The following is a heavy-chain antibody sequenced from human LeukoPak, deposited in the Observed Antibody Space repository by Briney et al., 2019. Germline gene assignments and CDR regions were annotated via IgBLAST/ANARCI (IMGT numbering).Heavy chain of an antibody. CDR1: GFTFSSYG. V-gene: IGHV3-33*06. D-gene: IGHD5-24*01. CDR3: GKGGQSWLPYFDY. CDR2: IWYDGSNK. J-gene: IGHJ4*02. Sequence: GGSLRLSCAASGFTFSSYGMHWVRQAPGKGLEWVAVIWYDGSNKYYADSVKGRFTISRDNSKNTLYLQRNSLRAEDTAGYYWGKGGQSWLPYFDYWGQGTRVTVSS.